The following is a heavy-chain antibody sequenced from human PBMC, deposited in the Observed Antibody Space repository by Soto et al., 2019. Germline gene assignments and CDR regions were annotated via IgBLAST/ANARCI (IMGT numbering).Heavy chain of an antibody. V-gene: IGHV4-59*08. Sequence: SETLSLTCTVSGDSISSYYWGWIRQPPGKEMEWIGYVSYSGSTTYNPSLKSRVIVSIDTSKNQFSLKLTSVTAADTAVYYCARQGYYDLLSGYYLFDYWGQGILVTVS. CDR3: ARQGYYDLLSGYYLFDY. D-gene: IGHD3-3*01. J-gene: IGHJ4*02. CDR2: VSYSGST. CDR1: GDSISSYY.